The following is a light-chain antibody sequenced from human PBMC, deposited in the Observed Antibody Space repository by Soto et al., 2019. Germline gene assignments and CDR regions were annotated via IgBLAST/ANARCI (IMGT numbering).Light chain of an antibody. CDR2: GAS. V-gene: IGKV3-20*01. CDR1: QSVSSSY. Sequence: EIGLTQSPGTLSLSPGERATLSCRASQSVSSSYFAWYQQKPGQAPRLLIDGASSRATGIPDRFSGSVSGTDFTLTISRLEPEDFAVYDCQQYGSSPLVTFGHGTRLEIK. CDR3: QQYGSSPLVT. J-gene: IGKJ5*01.